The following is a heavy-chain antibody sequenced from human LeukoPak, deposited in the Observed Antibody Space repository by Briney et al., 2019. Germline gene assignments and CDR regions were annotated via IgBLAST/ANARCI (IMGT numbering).Heavy chain of an antibody. J-gene: IGHJ5*02. CDR3: ARAQLEGSWWFDP. CDR2: IYYSGST. D-gene: IGHD6-6*01. Sequence: SETLSLTCTVSGGSISSYYWSWIRQPPGKGLEWIGYIYYSGSTNYNPSLKSRVTISVDTSKNQFSLKLRSVTAADTAVYYCARAQLEGSWWFDPWGQGPLVTVFS. CDR1: GGSISSYY. V-gene: IGHV4-59*01.